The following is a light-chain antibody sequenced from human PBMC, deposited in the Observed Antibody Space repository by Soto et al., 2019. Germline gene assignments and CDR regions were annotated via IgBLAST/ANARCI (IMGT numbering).Light chain of an antibody. Sequence: QAVVTQEPSFSVSPGRTVTLTCGLSSGSVSTSYYPSWYQQTPGQAPRTLIYNTNIRSSGVPDRFSGSIVGNKAALTITGAQADDESDYYCVLYMGSGIWVFGGGTKLTVL. V-gene: IGLV8-61*01. CDR3: VLYMGSGIWV. CDR2: NTN. J-gene: IGLJ3*02. CDR1: SGSVSTSYY.